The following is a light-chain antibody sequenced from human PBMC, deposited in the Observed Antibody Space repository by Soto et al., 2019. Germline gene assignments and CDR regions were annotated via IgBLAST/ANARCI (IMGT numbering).Light chain of an antibody. CDR3: HQYNNWPPWT. J-gene: IGKJ1*01. CDR2: GTS. CDR1: QSVSSN. V-gene: IGKV3-15*01. Sequence: EIVMTQSPATLSVSPGERATLSCRASQSVSSNLAWYQQKPGQAPRLLIYGTSTMATGIPARFSGRGSGTEFTLTISSLQSEDFAVYYCHQYNNWPPWTFGQGTKVEIK.